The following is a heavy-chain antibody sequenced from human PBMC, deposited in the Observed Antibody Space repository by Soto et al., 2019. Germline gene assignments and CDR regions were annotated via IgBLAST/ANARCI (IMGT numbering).Heavy chain of an antibody. CDR2: INHSGST. J-gene: IGHJ6*03. CDR1: GGSFSGYY. Sequence: SETLSLTCAVYGGSFSGYYWSWIRQPPGKGLEWIGEINHSGSTNYNPSLKSRVTISVDTSKNQFSLKLSSVTAADTAVYYCARGRLRDFWSGYLYANYYYYMDVWGKGTTVTVSS. CDR3: ARGRLRDFWSGYLYANYYYYMDV. V-gene: IGHV4-34*01. D-gene: IGHD3-3*01.